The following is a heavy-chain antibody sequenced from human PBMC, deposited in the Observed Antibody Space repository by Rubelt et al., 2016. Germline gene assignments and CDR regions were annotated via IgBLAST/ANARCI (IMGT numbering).Heavy chain of an antibody. CDR1: GYTFTSYG. V-gene: IGHV1-18*01. CDR2: ISAYNGNA. CDR3: ARDRTWLVPGLDAFDI. J-gene: IGHJ3*02. Sequence: QVQLVQSGAEVKKPGASVKVSCKASGYTFTSYGISWVRQAPGQGLEWMGWISAYNGNANYAQKLQGRVTRTTDTSTSTAYMELRSLRSDDTAVYYCARDRTWLVPGLDAFDIWGQGTMVTVSS. D-gene: IGHD6-19*01.